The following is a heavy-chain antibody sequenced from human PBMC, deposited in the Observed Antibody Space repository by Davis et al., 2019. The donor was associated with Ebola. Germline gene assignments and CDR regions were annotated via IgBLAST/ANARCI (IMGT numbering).Heavy chain of an antibody. CDR2: ISSSSSYI. J-gene: IGHJ5*02. CDR3: AKDFSLGGYDGS. Sequence: PGGSLRLSCAASGFTFSSYSMNWVRQAPGKGLEWVSSISSSSSYIYYADSVKGRFTISRDNAKNSLYLQMNSLRAEDTAVYYCAKDFSLGGYDGSWGQGTLVTVSS. V-gene: IGHV3-21*01. CDR1: GFTFSSYS. D-gene: IGHD5-12*01.